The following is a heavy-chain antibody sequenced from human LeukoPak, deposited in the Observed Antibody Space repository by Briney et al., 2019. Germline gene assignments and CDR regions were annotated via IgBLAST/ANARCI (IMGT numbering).Heavy chain of an antibody. CDR3: ARDQIRQGLPGY. CDR2: ISTNHGNT. CDR1: GYTFTNYG. Sequence: ASVKVSCKASGYTFTNYGITWERQAPGQGLEWMGWISTNHGNTNYAQKIQGRVTMTTDTSTSTAYMELRNLRSDDTAMYYCARDQIRQGLPGYWGQGTLVTVSS. D-gene: IGHD6-19*01. J-gene: IGHJ4*02. V-gene: IGHV1-18*01.